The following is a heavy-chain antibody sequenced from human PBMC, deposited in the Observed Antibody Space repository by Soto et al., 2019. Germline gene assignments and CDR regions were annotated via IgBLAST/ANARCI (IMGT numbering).Heavy chain of an antibody. Sequence: GESLKISCKVSGYSFTSYWISWLRQMPGKVLEWMGRIDPSDSYTNYSPSFQGHVTISADKSISTAYLQWSSLKASDTAMYYCARHRGAAAGTSYYYGMEVWGQGTTVTVSS. J-gene: IGHJ6*02. CDR2: IDPSDSYT. D-gene: IGHD6-13*01. CDR1: GYSFTSYW. V-gene: IGHV5-10-1*01. CDR3: ARHRGAAAGTSYYYGMEV.